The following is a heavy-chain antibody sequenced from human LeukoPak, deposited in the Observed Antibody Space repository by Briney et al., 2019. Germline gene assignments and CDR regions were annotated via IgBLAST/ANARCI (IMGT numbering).Heavy chain of an antibody. CDR1: GGSISSSSYY. J-gene: IGHJ3*02. D-gene: IGHD1-1*01. V-gene: IGHV4-39*07. CDR3: ARGYRLPERQAAFDI. CDR2: IYYSGST. Sequence: SETLSLTCTVSGGSISSSSYYWGWIRQPPGKGLEWIGSIYYSGSTYYNPSLKSRVTISVDTSKNQFSLKLSSVTAADTAVYYCARGYRLPERQAAFDIWGQGTMVTVSS.